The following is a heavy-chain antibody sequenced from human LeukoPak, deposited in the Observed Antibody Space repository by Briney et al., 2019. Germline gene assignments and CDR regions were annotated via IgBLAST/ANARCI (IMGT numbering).Heavy chain of an antibody. D-gene: IGHD3-22*01. CDR3: AKCPVTMIPSGAFDI. Sequence: PGGSLRLSCAASGFTFSSYAMSWVRQAPGKGLEGVSAISGSGGSTYYADSVKGRVTISRDNSKNTLNLQMNSLRAEDTAVYYCAKCPVTMIPSGAFDIWGQGTMVTVSS. J-gene: IGHJ3*02. V-gene: IGHV3-23*01. CDR2: ISGSGGST. CDR1: GFTFSSYA.